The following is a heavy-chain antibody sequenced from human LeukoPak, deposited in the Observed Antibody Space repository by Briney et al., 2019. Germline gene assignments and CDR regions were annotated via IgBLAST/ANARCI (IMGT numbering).Heavy chain of an antibody. D-gene: IGHD6-13*01. Sequence: SETLSLTCAVYGGSFSAYYWSWIRQPPGKGLEWIGEINHSGSTNYNPTLKSRVTISVDTSKNQFSLRLSSVTAADTAVYYCARGRWIAAAGSYFYYGMDVWGQGTTVTVSS. J-gene: IGHJ6*02. CDR3: ARGRWIAAAGSYFYYGMDV. CDR2: INHSGST. V-gene: IGHV4-34*01. CDR1: GGSFSAYY.